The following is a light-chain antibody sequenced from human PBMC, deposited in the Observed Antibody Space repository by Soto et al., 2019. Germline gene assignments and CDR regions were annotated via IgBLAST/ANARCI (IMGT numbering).Light chain of an antibody. CDR1: SSDVGSYNY. CDR2: DVT. CDR3: SLYAGGNNVI. V-gene: IGLV2-8*01. J-gene: IGLJ2*01. Sequence: QSALTQPPSASGSPGQSVTISGTGTSSDVGSYNYVSWYQQHPGKAPKLMIYDVTTRPSGVTDRFSGSKSGNTASLTVSGLLVEDEADYYCSLYAGGNNVIFGGGTKLTVL.